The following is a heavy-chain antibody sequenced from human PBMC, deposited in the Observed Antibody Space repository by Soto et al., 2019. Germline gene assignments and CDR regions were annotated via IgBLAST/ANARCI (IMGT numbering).Heavy chain of an antibody. J-gene: IGHJ6*04. CDR3: ARHHGSAGSYFGLDV. Sequence: GESLKISCKGSGYSFTSYWINWVRQMPGKGLEWMGLIYPGDSDTRYSPSFQGQVTISADKSIDTAYLQWRSLKASDTAVYYCARHHGSAGSYFGLDVGGKGTRVTFSS. D-gene: IGHD3-10*01. V-gene: IGHV5-51*01. CDR2: IYPGDSDT. CDR1: GYSFTSYW.